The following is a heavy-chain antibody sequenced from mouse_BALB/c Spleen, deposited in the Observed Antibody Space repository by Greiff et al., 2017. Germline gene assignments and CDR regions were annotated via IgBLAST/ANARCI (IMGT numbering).Heavy chain of an antibody. Sequence: EVQLQQSGPELVKPGASVKISCKTSGYTFTEYTMHWVKQSHGKSLEWIGGINPNNGGTSYNQKFKGKATLTVDTSSSTAYMQLSSLTSEDSAVYYCTSYYGYERWYFDVWGAGTTVTVSS. CDR2: INPNNGGT. CDR3: TSYYGYERWYFDV. CDR1: GYTFTEYT. D-gene: IGHD2-2*01. V-gene: IGHV1-18*01. J-gene: IGHJ1*01.